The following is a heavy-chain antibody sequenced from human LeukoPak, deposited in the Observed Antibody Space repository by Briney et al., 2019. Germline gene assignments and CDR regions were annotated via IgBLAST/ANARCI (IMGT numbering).Heavy chain of an antibody. Sequence: SQTLSLTCTASGGSISSGGYYWSWIRQHPGKGLEWIGYIYYSGSTYYNPSLKSRLTISVDTSKNQFSLKLSSVTAADTAVYYCARDNRGWWELRRNDAFDIWGQGTMVTVSS. D-gene: IGHD1-26*01. J-gene: IGHJ3*02. CDR1: GGSISSGGYY. V-gene: IGHV4-31*03. CDR3: ARDNRGWWELRRNDAFDI. CDR2: IYYSGST.